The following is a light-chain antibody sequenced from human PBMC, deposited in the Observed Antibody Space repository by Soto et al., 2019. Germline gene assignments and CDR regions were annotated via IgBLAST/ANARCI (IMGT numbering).Light chain of an antibody. J-gene: IGKJ1*01. Sequence: EIVMTESRTTRAVSSGETATLYSRASQSVGSSLAWYQQKPGQAPRLLIYGASTRATGIPARFSGSGSGTEFTLTISSLLSGDFAVYYCQQYNNWPPWTFGQGTKVDIK. CDR1: QSVGSS. CDR2: GAS. CDR3: QQYNNWPPWT. V-gene: IGKV3-15*01.